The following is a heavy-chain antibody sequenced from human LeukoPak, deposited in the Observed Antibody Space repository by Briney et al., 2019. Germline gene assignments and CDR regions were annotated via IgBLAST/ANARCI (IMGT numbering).Heavy chain of an antibody. D-gene: IGHD6-13*01. CDR3: ARVGAAGTWGY. CDR2: IYTSGST. CDR1: GGSISSGSYY. Sequence: SETLSLTCTVSGGSISSGSYYWSWIRQPAGKGLEWIGRIYTSGSTNYNPSLKSRVTISVDTSKNQFSLKLSSVTAADTAVYYCARVGAAGTWGYWGQGTLVTVSS. J-gene: IGHJ4*02. V-gene: IGHV4-61*02.